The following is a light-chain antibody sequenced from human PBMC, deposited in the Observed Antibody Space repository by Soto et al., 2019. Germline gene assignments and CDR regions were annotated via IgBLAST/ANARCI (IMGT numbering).Light chain of an antibody. V-gene: IGKV1-33*01. CDR1: QSISSW. Sequence: DIQMTQSPSTLSASVGDRVTITCRASQSISSWLAWYQQKPGRAPKLLIYDASNLGAGVPSRFRGSGSGTDFTFTISRLQPEDIATYYCQQYENLPTFGQGTRLEIK. CDR2: DAS. J-gene: IGKJ5*01. CDR3: QQYENLPT.